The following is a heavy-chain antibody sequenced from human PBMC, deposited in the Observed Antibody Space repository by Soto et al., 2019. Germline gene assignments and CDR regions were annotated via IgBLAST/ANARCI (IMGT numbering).Heavy chain of an antibody. J-gene: IGHJ4*02. CDR3: ARGRVNYYDSSGYPIFDY. D-gene: IGHD3-22*01. V-gene: IGHV4-59*01. CDR2: IYYSGST. Sequence: KASETLSLTCTVSGGSISSYYWSWIRQPPGKGLEWIGYIYYSGSTNYNPSLKSRVTTSVDTSKNQFSLKLSSVTAADTAVYYCARGRVNYYDSSGYPIFDYWGQGTLVTVSS. CDR1: GGSISSYY.